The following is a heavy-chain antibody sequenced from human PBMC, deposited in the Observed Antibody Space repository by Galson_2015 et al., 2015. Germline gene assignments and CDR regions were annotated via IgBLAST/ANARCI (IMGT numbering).Heavy chain of an antibody. V-gene: IGHV2-5*02. CDR3: AHNNRIFRLIKSHWYFDL. CDR2: ISWDAGK. J-gene: IGHJ2*01. CDR1: GFSLSTSGVG. Sequence: PALVTPTQTLTLTCTFSGFSLSTSGVGGGWIRQPPGKNLEWLELISWDAGKRYSPSLKSRFTITKVTSKNQVVLTMTNMDPGDTATYYCAHNNRIFRLIKSHWYFDLWGRGTLVTVSS. D-gene: IGHD3/OR15-3a*01.